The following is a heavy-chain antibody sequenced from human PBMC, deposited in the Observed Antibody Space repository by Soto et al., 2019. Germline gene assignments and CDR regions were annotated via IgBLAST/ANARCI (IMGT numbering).Heavy chain of an antibody. J-gene: IGHJ4*02. CDR1: GGTFSSYA. D-gene: IGHD4-17*01. V-gene: IGHV1-69*06. CDR2: IIPIFGTA. Sequence: SVKVSCKASGGTFSSYAISWVRQAPGQGLEWMGWIIPIFGTANYAQKFQGRVTITANNSISTAYMELSSLRSEDTAVYYCARTLYRDNVDYWGQGTLVTVSS. CDR3: ARTLYRDNVDY.